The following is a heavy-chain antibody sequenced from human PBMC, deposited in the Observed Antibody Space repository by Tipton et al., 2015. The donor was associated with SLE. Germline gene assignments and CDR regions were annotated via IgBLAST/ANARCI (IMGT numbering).Heavy chain of an antibody. V-gene: IGHV4-61*09. CDR2: MFSSGTT. CDR1: GASISSGSFY. J-gene: IGHJ4*02. Sequence: TLSLTCSVSGASISSGSFYWSWIRQPAGKGLEWIGQMFSSGTTNYNPSLKSRVTVSVDTSKSQFSLKLTSVTAADTAVYYCARRRGASGLFDSWGQGILVTVSS. CDR3: ARRRGASGLFDS.